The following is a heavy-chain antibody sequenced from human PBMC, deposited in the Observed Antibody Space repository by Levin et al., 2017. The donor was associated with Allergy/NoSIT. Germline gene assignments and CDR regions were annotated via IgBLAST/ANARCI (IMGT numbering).Heavy chain of an antibody. CDR3: ARTWGGSEYRHLDY. D-gene: IGHD3-16*01. V-gene: IGHV3-74*01. Sequence: GESLKISCAASGFTFSNYWMHWVRQAPGKGLVWVSRVDGDGTSTDYADSVKGRFTISRDNAKNTLYLQMNSLTAADTAVYYCARTWGGSEYRHLDYWGQGTLVTVSS. CDR2: VDGDGTST. CDR1: GFTFSNYW. J-gene: IGHJ4*02.